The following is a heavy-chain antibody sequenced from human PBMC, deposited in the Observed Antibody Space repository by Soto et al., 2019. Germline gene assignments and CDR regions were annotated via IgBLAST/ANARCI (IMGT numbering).Heavy chain of an antibody. D-gene: IGHD4-4*01. J-gene: IGHJ3*02. CDR3: ARTSDRYRRDDYNFRAFDI. CDR1: GFTFSSYG. V-gene: IGHV3-33*01. Sequence: QVQLVESGGGVVQPGRSLRLSCAASGFTFSSYGMHWVRQAPGKGLEWVAVIWYDGSNKYYADSVKGRFTISRDNSKNTLYLQMNSLRAEDTAVYYCARTSDRYRRDDYNFRAFDIWGQGTMVTVSS. CDR2: IWYDGSNK.